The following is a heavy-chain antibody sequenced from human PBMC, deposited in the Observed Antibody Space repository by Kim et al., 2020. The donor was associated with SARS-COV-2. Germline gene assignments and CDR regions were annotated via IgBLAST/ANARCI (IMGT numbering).Heavy chain of an antibody. Sequence: GGSLRLSCAASGRRVRRYWMHWVRQAPGKGLVWVSRINSDGSSTSYADSVKGRFTISRDNAKNTLYLQMNSLRAEDTAVYYCARDQGYSGYDFYWGQGTLVTVSS. V-gene: IGHV3-74*01. CDR2: INSDGSST. CDR1: GRRVRRYW. D-gene: IGHD5-12*01. CDR3: ARDQGYSGYDFY. J-gene: IGHJ4*02.